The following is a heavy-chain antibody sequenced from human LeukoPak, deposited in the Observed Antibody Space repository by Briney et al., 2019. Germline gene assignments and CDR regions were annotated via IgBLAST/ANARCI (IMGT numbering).Heavy chain of an antibody. CDR2: IYYSGST. V-gene: IGHV4-39*07. CDR1: GGSISSSSYY. Sequence: SETLSLTCTVSGGSISSSSYYWGWIRQPPGKGLEWIGSIYYSGSTYYNPSLKSRVTISIDTSKNQFSLKLSSVTAADTAVYYCARDTGIYPHYAFDIWGQGTMVTVSS. J-gene: IGHJ3*02. CDR3: ARDTGIYPHYAFDI. D-gene: IGHD1-26*01.